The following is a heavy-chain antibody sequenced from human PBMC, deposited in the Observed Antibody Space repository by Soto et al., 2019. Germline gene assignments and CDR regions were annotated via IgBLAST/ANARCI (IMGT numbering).Heavy chain of an antibody. V-gene: IGHV3-21*01. CDR1: GFTFSHYS. J-gene: IGHJ6*02. CDR2: ISSRSSYI. CDR3: ARDEGGETTFYYYYGMDV. Sequence: PGGSLRLSCAASGFTFSHYSMSWVRQAPGKGLEWVSSISSRSSYIYYADSVKGRFTISRDNANNSLYLHMNSLRAEDTAVYYCARDEGGETTFYYYYGMDVWGRGTTVTVSS. D-gene: IGHD3-16*01.